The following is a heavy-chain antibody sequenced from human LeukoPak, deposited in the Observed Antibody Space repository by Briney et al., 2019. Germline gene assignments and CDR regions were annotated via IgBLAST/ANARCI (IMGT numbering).Heavy chain of an antibody. CDR3: ARPNDLVVPAAMTRSEFDY. CDR2: INSDGSST. Sequence: GGSLRLSCAASGFTFSSYWMHWVRQAPGKGLVWVSRINSDGSSTSYADSVKGRFTIYRDNAKNTLYLQMNSLRAEDTAVYYCARPNDLVVPAAMTRSEFDYWGQGTLVTVSS. CDR1: GFTFSSYW. D-gene: IGHD2-2*01. V-gene: IGHV3-74*01. J-gene: IGHJ4*02.